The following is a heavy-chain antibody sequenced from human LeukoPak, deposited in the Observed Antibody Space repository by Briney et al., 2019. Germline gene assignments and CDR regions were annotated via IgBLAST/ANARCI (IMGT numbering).Heavy chain of an antibody. CDR2: ISYDGNNT. Sequence: PGGSLRLSCAASGFTFSTYAMHWVRQTPGKGLEWVAVISYDGNNTYYADSVKGRFTISRDNSKNTLYLQMNSLRVEDTAVYYCARDRPTTTAFDYWGQGTLVTVSS. J-gene: IGHJ4*02. CDR1: GFTFSTYA. D-gene: IGHD1/OR15-1a*01. V-gene: IGHV3-30-3*01. CDR3: ARDRPTTTAFDY.